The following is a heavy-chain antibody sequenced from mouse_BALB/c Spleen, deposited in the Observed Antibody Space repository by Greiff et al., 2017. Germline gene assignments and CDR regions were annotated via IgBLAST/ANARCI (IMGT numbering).Heavy chain of an antibody. V-gene: IGHV14-3*02. Sequence: EVQGVESGAELVKPGASVKLSCTASGFNIKDTYMHWVKQRPEQGLEWIGRIDPANGNTKYDPKFQGKATITADTSSNTAYLQLSSLTSEDTAVYYCGGDGYYEDYAMDYWGQGTSVTVSS. CDR3: GGDGYYEDYAMDY. CDR2: IDPANGNT. D-gene: IGHD2-3*01. J-gene: IGHJ4*01. CDR1: GFNIKDTY.